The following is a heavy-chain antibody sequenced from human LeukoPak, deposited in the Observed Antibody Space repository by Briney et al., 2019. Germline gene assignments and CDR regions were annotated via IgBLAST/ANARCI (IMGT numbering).Heavy chain of an antibody. D-gene: IGHD5-12*01. J-gene: IGHJ6*03. Sequence: SETLSLTCAVYGGSFSGYYWSWIRQPPGKGLEWIGEINHSGSTNYNPSLKSRVTISVDTSKNQFSLKLSSVTAADTAVYYCAGLRGYSGYDSVTNYYYYMDVWGKGTTVTVSS. CDR2: INHSGST. V-gene: IGHV4-34*01. CDR1: GGSFSGYY. CDR3: AGLRGYSGYDSVTNYYYYMDV.